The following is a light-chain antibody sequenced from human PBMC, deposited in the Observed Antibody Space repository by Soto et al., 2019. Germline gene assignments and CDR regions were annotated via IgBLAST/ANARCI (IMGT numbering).Light chain of an antibody. Sequence: QSALTQPPSASGSPGQSVTISCTGTSSDVGAYPFVSWYQQYPGKAPKPIIYEVTKRLSGVPDRFSGSKSGNTASLTVSGLQAEDEADYYCSSYAGSNFWVFGGGTKLTVL. CDR1: SSDVGAYPF. V-gene: IGLV2-8*01. J-gene: IGLJ3*02. CDR3: SSYAGSNFWV. CDR2: EVT.